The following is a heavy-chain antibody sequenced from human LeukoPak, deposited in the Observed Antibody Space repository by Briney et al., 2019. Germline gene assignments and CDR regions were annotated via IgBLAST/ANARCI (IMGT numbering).Heavy chain of an antibody. Sequence: PSETLSLTCSVSGGSVSSGSYYWSWIRQPPGKGLEWIGYIYDTGSTNYNPSLKSQVTISIDTSKSQFSLKVSSVTAADTAVYYCARGKVAAYSRAFDIWGQGTMVTVSS. CDR3: ARGKVAAYSRAFDI. CDR1: GGSVSSGSYY. CDR2: IYDTGST. J-gene: IGHJ3*02. D-gene: IGHD2-15*01. V-gene: IGHV4-61*01.